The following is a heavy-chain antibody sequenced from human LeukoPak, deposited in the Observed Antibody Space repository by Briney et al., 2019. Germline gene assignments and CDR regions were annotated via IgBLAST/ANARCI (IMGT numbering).Heavy chain of an antibody. CDR3: ARDYPTYDSSGYYPDYFDY. CDR1: GFTFSSYS. V-gene: IGHV3-48*01. J-gene: IGHJ4*02. CDR2: ISSSSSTI. Sequence: GGSLRLSCAASGFTFSSYSMNWVRQAPGKGLEWVSYISSSSSTIYYAGSVKGRFTISRDNAKNSLYLQMNSLRAEDTAVYYCARDYPTYDSSGYYPDYFDYWGQGTLVTVSS. D-gene: IGHD3-22*01.